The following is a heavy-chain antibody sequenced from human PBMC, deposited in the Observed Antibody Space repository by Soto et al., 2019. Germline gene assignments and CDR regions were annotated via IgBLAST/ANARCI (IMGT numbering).Heavy chain of an antibody. Sequence: GASVKVSCKASGYSFTSYDINWVRQATGQGLEWMGWMNPNSGNTGYAQKFQGRVTMTRNTSISTAYMELSSLRSEDTAVYYCGLDSSPGQLVGDYYFDYWGQGTLVTVSS. CDR1: GYSFTSYD. V-gene: IGHV1-8*01. CDR3: GLDSSPGQLVGDYYFDY. J-gene: IGHJ4*02. D-gene: IGHD6-6*01. CDR2: MNPNSGNT.